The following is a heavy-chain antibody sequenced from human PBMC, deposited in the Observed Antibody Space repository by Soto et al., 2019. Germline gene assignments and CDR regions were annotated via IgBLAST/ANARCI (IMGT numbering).Heavy chain of an antibody. CDR3: ARVSHYGDYRIDY. D-gene: IGHD4-17*01. J-gene: IGHJ4*02. V-gene: IGHV4-59*01. Sequence: ASETLSLTCTVSGGSIGSFYWSWIRQPPGKGLECIGYVYYSGSTNYYSPLESRVTISLDTSKKQFSLKLSSVTTADTAVYYCARVSHYGDYRIDYWGQGILVTVSS. CDR2: VYYSGST. CDR1: GGSIGSFY.